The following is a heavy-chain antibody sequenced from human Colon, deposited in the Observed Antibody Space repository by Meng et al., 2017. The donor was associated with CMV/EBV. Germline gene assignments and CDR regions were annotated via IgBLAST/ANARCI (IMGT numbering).Heavy chain of an antibody. Sequence: ELQWAGSGGGLVKPGGSLRLSCAASGFTFSNFYMNWVRQPPGKGLEWVSSISGTGDNVYYADSVKGRFSISRDDAKNLLYLQMNSLRADDTAVYYCAFRTSQILFDVWGRGTLVTVSS. V-gene: IGHV3-21*01. CDR3: AFRTSQILFDV. J-gene: IGHJ2*01. D-gene: IGHD1-1*01. CDR1: GFTFSNFY. CDR2: ISGTGDNV.